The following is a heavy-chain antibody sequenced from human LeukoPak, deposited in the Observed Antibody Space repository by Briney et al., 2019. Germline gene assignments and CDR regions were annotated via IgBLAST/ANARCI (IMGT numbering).Heavy chain of an antibody. Sequence: GRSLRLSCAASGFTFDNYWMHWVRQAAGKGLVWVSRMNSDGRITAYADSVKGRFTISRDNAKNTLYLQMNSLRAEDTAVYYCGREIDRTGEYYFDQWGQGTPVTVSS. V-gene: IGHV3-74*01. D-gene: IGHD1-1*01. J-gene: IGHJ4*02. CDR1: GFTFDNYW. CDR2: MNSDGRIT. CDR3: GREIDRTGEYYFDQ.